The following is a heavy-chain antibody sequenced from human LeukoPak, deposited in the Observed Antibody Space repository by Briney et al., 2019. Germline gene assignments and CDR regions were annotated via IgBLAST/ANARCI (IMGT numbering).Heavy chain of an antibody. V-gene: IGHV3-7*01. CDR3: ARDGWVAATLYFDY. J-gene: IGHJ4*02. CDR1: GFTFSSYW. D-gene: IGHD2-15*01. CDR2: IRFDGSDK. Sequence: GGSLRLSCAASGFTFSSYWLSWVRQAPGKGLEWVANIRFDGSDKYYVDSVKGRFTISRDNAKNSLYLQMNSLRAEDTAVYYCARDGWVAATLYFDYWGQGTLVTVSS.